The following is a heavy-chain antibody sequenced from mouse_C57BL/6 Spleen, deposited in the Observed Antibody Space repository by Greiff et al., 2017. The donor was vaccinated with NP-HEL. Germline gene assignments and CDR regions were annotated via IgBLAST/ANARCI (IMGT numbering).Heavy chain of an antibody. J-gene: IGHJ2*01. CDR1: GYSFTSYY. Sequence: VQRVESGPELVKPGASVKISCKASGYSFTSYYIHWVKQRPGQGLEWIGWIYPGSGNTKYNEKFKGKATLTADTSSSTAYMQLSSLTSEDSAVYYCARSGITTVVVPFDYWGQGTTLTVSS. CDR2: IYPGSGNT. V-gene: IGHV1-66*01. D-gene: IGHD1-1*01. CDR3: ARSGITTVVVPFDY.